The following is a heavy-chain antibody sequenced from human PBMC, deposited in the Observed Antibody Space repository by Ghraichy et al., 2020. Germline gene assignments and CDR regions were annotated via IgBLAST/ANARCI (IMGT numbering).Heavy chain of an antibody. CDR2: INAGNGNT. J-gene: IGHJ4*02. CDR1: GYTFSNYA. V-gene: IGHV1-3*01. CDR3: ARGSSGPPYYFDY. D-gene: IGHD3-22*01. Sequence: ASVKVSCKASGYTFSNYAIHWVRQAPGQRLEWMGWINAGNGNTKYSQKFQGRVTITRDTSATTAYMELSSLRSEDTAVYYCARGSSGPPYYFDYWGRGTLVTVSS.